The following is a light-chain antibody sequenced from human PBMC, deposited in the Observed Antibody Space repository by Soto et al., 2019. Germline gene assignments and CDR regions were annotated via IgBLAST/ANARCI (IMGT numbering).Light chain of an antibody. CDR3: QQYGSSPVT. CDR2: GAS. CDR1: QSVSSSY. V-gene: IGKV3-20*01. Sequence: EIVLTQSPGTLSLSPGERATLSCRASQSVSSSYLAWYQQKPGQAPRLLFYGASSRATGIPDRFSGSGSGTDFTLTISRLEPEDFAVYYCQQYGSSPVTFGQGTKLEIK. J-gene: IGKJ2*01.